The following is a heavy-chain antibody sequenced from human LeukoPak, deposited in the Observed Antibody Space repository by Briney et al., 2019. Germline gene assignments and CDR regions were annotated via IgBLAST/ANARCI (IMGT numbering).Heavy chain of an antibody. CDR1: GFTFVDYA. V-gene: IGHV3-9*03. Sequence: QPGRSLRLSSVSTGFTFVDYAMRWVRQGPGKGLEWVSGISWNRGSIGYADSVKGPFTISRDNAKNSLYLQMNSLRAEDMALYYCAKASYSSGWHFDYWGQGTLVTV. D-gene: IGHD6-19*01. CDR2: ISWNRGSI. J-gene: IGHJ4*02. CDR3: AKASYSSGWHFDY.